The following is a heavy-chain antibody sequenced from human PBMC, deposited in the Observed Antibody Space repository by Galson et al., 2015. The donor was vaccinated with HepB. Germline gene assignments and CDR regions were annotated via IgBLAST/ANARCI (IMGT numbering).Heavy chain of an antibody. V-gene: IGHV3-23*01. CDR3: AKAPYPSGGIMFDH. J-gene: IGHJ4*02. CDR1: GFTFTRHA. Sequence: SLRLSCAASGFTFTRHAMGWVRQAPGKGLEWVPGITAGGGNTYHADSLKGRFTISRDDSKSTVSLLMSSLRAEDTALYYCAKAPYPSGGIMFDHWGQGTLVTVSS. CDR2: ITAGGGNT. D-gene: IGHD3-10*01.